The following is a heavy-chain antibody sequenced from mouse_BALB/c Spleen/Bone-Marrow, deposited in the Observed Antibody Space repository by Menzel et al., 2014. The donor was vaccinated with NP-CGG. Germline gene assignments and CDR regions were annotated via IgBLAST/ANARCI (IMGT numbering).Heavy chain of an antibody. CDR1: RFTFTDYY. J-gene: IGHJ1*01. CDR3: ARDENVGIYWYFDV. V-gene: IGHV7-3*02. Sequence: EVQLQESGGGSVQPGGSLRLSCATSRFTFTDYYMSWVRQPPGKALEWLGFIRNKAKGYTTEYSASVKGRFTISRDNSQRILYLQMNTLRAEDSATYYCARDENVGIYWYFDVWGAGTTVIVSS. CDR2: IRNKAKGYTT.